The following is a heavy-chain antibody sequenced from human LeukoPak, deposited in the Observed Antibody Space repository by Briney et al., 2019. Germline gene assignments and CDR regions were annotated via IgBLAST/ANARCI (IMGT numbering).Heavy chain of an antibody. CDR2: IGYDVSNE. Sequence: GGSLRLSCAASGFTFSNYGMHWVRQAPGQGLEWVAVIGYDVSNEYYADSVKGRVTISRDNSKNTLYLQMNSLRAEDTAVYYCGSPLGDFDWLLWTFDYWGQGTLVTVSS. CDR1: GFTFSNYG. CDR3: GSPLGDFDWLLWTFDY. V-gene: IGHV3-33*01. D-gene: IGHD3-9*01. J-gene: IGHJ4*02.